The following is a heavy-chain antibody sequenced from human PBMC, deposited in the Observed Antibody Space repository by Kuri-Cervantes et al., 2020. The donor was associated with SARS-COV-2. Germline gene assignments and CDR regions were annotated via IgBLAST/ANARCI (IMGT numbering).Heavy chain of an antibody. CDR3: TRPTSCSSTSCYKDY. Sequence: GGSLRLSCAASGFTFSGSAMHWVRQASGKGLEWVGRIRSKANSYATAYAASVKGGFTISRDDSKNTAYLQMNSLKTEDTAVYYCTRPTSCSSTSCYKDYCGQGTLVVASS. D-gene: IGHD2-2*02. J-gene: IGHJ4*02. CDR2: IRSKANSYAT. CDR1: GFTFSGSA. V-gene: IGHV3-73*01.